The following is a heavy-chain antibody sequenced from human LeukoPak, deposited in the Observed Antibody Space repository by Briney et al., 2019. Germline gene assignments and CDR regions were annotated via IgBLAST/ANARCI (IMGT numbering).Heavy chain of an antibody. V-gene: IGHV3-15*07. CDR2: IKSKKDGGTA. CDR1: GLTISNVW. J-gene: IGHJ4*02. D-gene: IGHD3-22*01. Sequence: GGSLRLSCAVSGLTISNVWMNWVRQAPGKGLEWVGRIKSKKDGGTAEFAAPVRGRFTISRDDSQNTLYLQMNSLTSDDTAVYYCTQGSGFYYDYWGQGTLVTVSS. CDR3: TQGSGFYYDY.